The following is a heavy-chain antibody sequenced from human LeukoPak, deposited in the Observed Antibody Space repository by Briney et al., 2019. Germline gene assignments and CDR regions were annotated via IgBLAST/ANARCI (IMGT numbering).Heavy chain of an antibody. CDR1: GSTFSSYS. CDR3: ARDRWNYSCYYGMDV. Sequence: PGGSLRLSCAASGSTFSSYSMNWVRQAPGKGLEWVSSISSSSSYIYYADSVKGRFTISRDNAKNSLYLQMNSLRAEDTAVYYCARDRWNYSCYYGMDVWGQGTTVTVSS. D-gene: IGHD1-1*01. V-gene: IGHV3-21*01. CDR2: ISSSSSYI. J-gene: IGHJ6*02.